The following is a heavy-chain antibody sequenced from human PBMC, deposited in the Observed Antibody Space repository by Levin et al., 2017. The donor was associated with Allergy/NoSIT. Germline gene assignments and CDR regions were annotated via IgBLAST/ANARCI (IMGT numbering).Heavy chain of an antibody. CDR1: GFTFDDFA. D-gene: IGHD6-19*01. V-gene: IGHV3-9*01. J-gene: IGHJ4*02. CDR2: ISWKSGTI. CDR3: AKSYSNGWQGFDY. Sequence: GGSLRLSCAASGFTFDDFAMHWVRQAPGKGLEWVSGISWKSGTISYADSVKGRFTISRDNAKNSLSLQMNSLRPEDTALYYCAKSYSNGWQGFDYWGQGTLVTVSS.